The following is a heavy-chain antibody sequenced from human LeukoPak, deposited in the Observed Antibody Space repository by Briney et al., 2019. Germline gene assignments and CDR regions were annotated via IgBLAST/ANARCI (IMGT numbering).Heavy chain of an antibody. CDR3: ARGQIVGATNFSY. V-gene: IGHV4-59*01. Sequence: SETLSLTCTVPGASISGFYWGWIRQPPGKGLEWIGYIHYSGTTNYNPSLKSRVTISVDTPKNQFSLKLNSLTPPDTPACYCARGQIVGATNFSYWGHVTLFTVSS. CDR1: GASISGFY. J-gene: IGHJ4*01. D-gene: IGHD1-26*01. CDR2: IHYSGTT.